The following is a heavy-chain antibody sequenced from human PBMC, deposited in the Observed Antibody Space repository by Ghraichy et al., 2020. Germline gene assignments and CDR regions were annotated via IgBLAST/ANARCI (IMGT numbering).Heavy chain of an antibody. D-gene: IGHD3-22*01. CDR1: GYSFNNYW. Sequence: GESLNISCRASGYSFNNYWIVWVRQTPGKGLECVGIIYPNDSDTRYGPSFQVQVTISADKARNTAYLQWSSLKASDTGTYFCARSDQYHYETTGNWKACDYWGQGTRVTVSS. CDR2: IYPNDSDT. J-gene: IGHJ4*02. V-gene: IGHV5-51*01. CDR3: ARSDQYHYETTGNWKACDY.